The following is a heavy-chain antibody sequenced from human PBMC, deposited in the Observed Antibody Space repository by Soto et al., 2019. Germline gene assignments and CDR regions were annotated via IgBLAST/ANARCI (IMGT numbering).Heavy chain of an antibody. V-gene: IGHV4-59*08. CDR1: GGSISSYY. Sequence: QVQLQESGPGLVKPSETLSLTCTVSGGSISSYYWSWIRQPPGKGLEWIGYIYYSGSTNYNPSLKSRVTISVDTSKNQFSLKLSSVTAADTAVYYCARRDDWGYYFDYWGQGTLVTVSS. J-gene: IGHJ4*02. CDR2: IYYSGST. D-gene: IGHD7-27*01. CDR3: ARRDDWGYYFDY.